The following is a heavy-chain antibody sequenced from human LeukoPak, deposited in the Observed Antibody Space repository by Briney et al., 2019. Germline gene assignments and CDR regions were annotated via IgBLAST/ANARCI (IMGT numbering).Heavy chain of an antibody. CDR2: VSSSGGTT. J-gene: IGHJ6*03. D-gene: IGHD2-15*01. CDR1: GFTVSSNY. V-gene: IGHV3-23*01. Sequence: GGSLRLSCAASGFTVSSNYMSWVRQAPGKGLEWVSAVSSSGGTTYYADSVKGRFTISRDNSKNTLSLQMNSLRAEDTAIYYCAKNGDRGAYCSGGSCYPYYYYYMDVWGKGTTVTISS. CDR3: AKNGDRGAYCSGGSCYPYYYYYMDV.